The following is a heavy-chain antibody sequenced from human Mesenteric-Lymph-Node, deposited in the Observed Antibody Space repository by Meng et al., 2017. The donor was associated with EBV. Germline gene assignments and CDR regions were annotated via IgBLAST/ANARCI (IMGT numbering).Heavy chain of an antibody. D-gene: IGHD3-22*01. J-gene: IGHJ4*02. Sequence: GGWVKELGSSVKVSCKASGSTFANFGITWLRQAPGQGLEWMGWISAYNDNTDYAQTLQGRVTMTKDTSTSTAYMDLRSLRPDDTAVYYCARISDYDSSGLDYWGQGTLVTVSS. V-gene: IGHV1-18*01. CDR2: ISAYNDNT. CDR3: ARISDYDSSGLDY. CDR1: GSTFANFG.